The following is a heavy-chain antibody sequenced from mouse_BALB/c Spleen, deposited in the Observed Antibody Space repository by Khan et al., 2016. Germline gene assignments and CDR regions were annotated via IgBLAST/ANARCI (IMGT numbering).Heavy chain of an antibody. CDR3: ARAWYSMDY. CDR1: GYTFSNYW. J-gene: IGHJ4*01. CDR2: ILPGSGYS. Sequence: QVQLQQSGAELMKPGASVKISCKATGYTFSNYWIEWVKQRPGHGLEWIGDILPGSGYSNSNENFKGKATFTADASSNTAYMQPISLTSEDSAVYFCARAWYSMDYWGQGTSVTVSS. V-gene: IGHV1-9*01.